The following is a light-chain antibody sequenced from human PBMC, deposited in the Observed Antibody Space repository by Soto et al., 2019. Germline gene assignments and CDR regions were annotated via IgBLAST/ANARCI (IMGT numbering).Light chain of an antibody. CDR1: QSVSSSS. CDR2: EAS. J-gene: IGKJ5*01. V-gene: IGKV3-20*01. Sequence: EIVLTQSPDTLSLSPGERATLSCRASQSVSSSSLAWYQQKPGQAPRLLIYEASSWATGIPDRFSGSGSGTDFTLTISRLEPEDFAVYYCQQYGSSPITFGQGTRLEIK. CDR3: QQYGSSPIT.